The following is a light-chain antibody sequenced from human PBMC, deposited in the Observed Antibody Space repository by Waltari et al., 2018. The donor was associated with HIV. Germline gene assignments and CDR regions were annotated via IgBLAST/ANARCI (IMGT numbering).Light chain of an antibody. CDR1: SSNIGAGYD. CDR2: KDQ. Sequence: QSVLTQPPSISGAPGQRITVSCSGTSSNIGAGYDVHWYQQLPGTAPQLLLYKDQNRPSGVPDRFSASKSDASASLAITGLQAADEGDYFCQSYDTSLSAWVFGGGTRLTVL. CDR3: QSYDTSLSAWV. J-gene: IGLJ2*01. V-gene: IGLV1-40*03.